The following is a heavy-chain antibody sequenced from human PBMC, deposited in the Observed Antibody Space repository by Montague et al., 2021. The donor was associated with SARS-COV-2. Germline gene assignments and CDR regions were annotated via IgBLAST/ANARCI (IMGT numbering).Heavy chain of an antibody. CDR3: ARLGITLGGVIVIRYYFDF. CDR1: GASRSTKNYY. V-gene: IGHV4-39*01. D-gene: IGHD3-16*02. Sequence: SETLSLTCTFSGASRSTKNYYWGWIRQPPGKGLEWIGSTSYSATPYSNPSLKSRVTMSVDTSRNQLSLNLSSVTVADTAVYYCARLGITLGGVIVIRYYFDFWGQGTLVTVSS. CDR2: TSYSATP. J-gene: IGHJ4*02.